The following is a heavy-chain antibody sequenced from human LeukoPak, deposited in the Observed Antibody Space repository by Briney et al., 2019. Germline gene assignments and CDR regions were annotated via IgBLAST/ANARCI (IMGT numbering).Heavy chain of an antibody. CDR2: IKSKVHGGTL. V-gene: IGHV3-15*01. J-gene: IGHJ4*02. CDR1: GFTFSDAW. Sequence: PGGSLRLSCAASGFTFSDAWMNWFRPAPGKGLQWVGRIKSKVHGGTLEYAAPVKGRFTISRDDSENTLHLQMSSMTTEDTAVYYCATDRDATHLNYWGQGTLVTVSS. D-gene: IGHD5-24*01. CDR3: ATDRDATHLNY.